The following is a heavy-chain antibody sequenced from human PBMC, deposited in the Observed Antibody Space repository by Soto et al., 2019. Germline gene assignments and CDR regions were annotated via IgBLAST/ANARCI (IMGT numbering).Heavy chain of an antibody. CDR3: ARHGRCSGGSCYGYYYGMDV. J-gene: IGHJ6*02. CDR1: GYTFTSYD. V-gene: IGHV1-8*01. D-gene: IGHD2-15*01. Sequence: ASVKVSFKASGYTFTSYDINWLRQATGQGLEWMGWMNPNSGNTGYAQKFQGRVTMTRNTSISTAYMELSSLRSEDTAVYYCARHGRCSGGSCYGYYYGMDVWGQGTTVTVSS. CDR2: MNPNSGNT.